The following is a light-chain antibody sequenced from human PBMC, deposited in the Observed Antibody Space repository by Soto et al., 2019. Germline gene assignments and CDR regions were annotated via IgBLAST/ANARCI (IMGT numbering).Light chain of an antibody. CDR2: AAS. CDR3: QQSYRFPKT. J-gene: IGKJ1*01. V-gene: IGKV1-39*01. Sequence: DGERTQSPSSVSASVGDSLTLTCRASQTVTSYLNWYQQKPGKAPKLLIYAASTLQSGVPSRFSGSGSGTEFTLTIISLQPEDFATYYCQQSYRFPKTFGRGTKVDIK. CDR1: QTVTSY.